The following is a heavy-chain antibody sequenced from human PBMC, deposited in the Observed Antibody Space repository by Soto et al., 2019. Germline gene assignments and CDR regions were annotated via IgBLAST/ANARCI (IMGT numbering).Heavy chain of an antibody. CDR1: GGPISSSDYW. CDR3: ARQIGRGSWSLDH. J-gene: IGHJ4*02. V-gene: IGHV4-39*01. D-gene: IGHD6-13*01. CDR2: IYYTGST. Sequence: QLQLQESGPGLVKPAETLSLTCTVSGGPISSSDYWWGRIRQPPGKGLEWIGSIYYTGSTYYNPSLKSRVIISVDTSKNQFSLRLSSVTAADTAVYYCARQIGRGSWSLDHWGQGTLVTVSS.